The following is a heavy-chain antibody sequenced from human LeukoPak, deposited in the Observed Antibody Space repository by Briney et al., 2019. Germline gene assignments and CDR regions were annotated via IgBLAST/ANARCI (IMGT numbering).Heavy chain of an antibody. CDR2: IYTSGST. V-gene: IGHV4-61*02. J-gene: IGHJ4*02. CDR3: ARHYDILTGYPIDY. CDR1: GGSISSGTYS. D-gene: IGHD3-9*01. Sequence: SETLSLTCTVSGGSISSGTYSWNWIRQPAGEGLEWIGRIYTSGSTYYNPSLKSRVTISVDTSKNQFSLKLSSVTAADTAVYYCARHYDILTGYPIDYWGQGTLVTVSS.